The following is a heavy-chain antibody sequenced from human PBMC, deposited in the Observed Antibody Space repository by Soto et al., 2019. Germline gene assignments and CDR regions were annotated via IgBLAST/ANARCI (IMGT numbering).Heavy chain of an antibody. Sequence: ASVKVSCKASGYTFTGYYMHWVRQAPGQGLEWMGWINPNSGGTNYAQKFQGRVTMTRDTSVSTAYMELSRLRSDDTAVYYCARAQALAVPRGDAFDIWGQGTMVTVSS. CDR1: GYTFTGYY. CDR3: ARAQALAVPRGDAFDI. J-gene: IGHJ3*02. CDR2: INPNSGGT. D-gene: IGHD6-19*01. V-gene: IGHV1-2*02.